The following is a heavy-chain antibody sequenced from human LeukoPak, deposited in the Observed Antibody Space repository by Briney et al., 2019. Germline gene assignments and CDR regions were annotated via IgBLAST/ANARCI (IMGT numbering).Heavy chain of an antibody. V-gene: IGHV4-39*07. J-gene: IGHJ5*02. D-gene: IGHD6-13*01. CDR3: ARDIDSSSWYRGYSYNWFDP. CDR2: IYYSGST. CDR1: GGSISSSSYY. Sequence: KSSETLSLTCTVSGGSISSSSYYWGWIRQPPGKGLEWIGSIYYSGSTYYNPSLKSRVTISVDTSKNQFSLKLSSVTAADTAVYYCARDIDSSSWYRGYSYNWFDPWGQGTLVTVSS.